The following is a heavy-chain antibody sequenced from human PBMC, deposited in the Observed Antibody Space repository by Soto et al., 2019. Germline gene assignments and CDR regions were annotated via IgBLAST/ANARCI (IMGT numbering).Heavy chain of an antibody. CDR1: GYTFTSYG. Sequence: ASVKVSCKASGYTFTSYGISWVRQAPGQGLEWMGWISAYNGNTNYAQKLQGRVTMTTDTSTSTAYMELRSLRSDDTAVYYCALDSGQQWMQTFAYWGQGTLVTVSS. V-gene: IGHV1-18*01. CDR3: ALDSGQQWMQTFAY. CDR2: ISAYNGNT. D-gene: IGHD6-19*01. J-gene: IGHJ4*02.